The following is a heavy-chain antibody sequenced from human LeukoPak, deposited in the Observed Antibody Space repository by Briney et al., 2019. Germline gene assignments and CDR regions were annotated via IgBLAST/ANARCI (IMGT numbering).Heavy chain of an antibody. CDR2: IKQDGSEK. J-gene: IGHJ4*02. V-gene: IGHV3-7*01. CDR3: ARVGVYYYGSGSPIFDY. D-gene: IGHD3-10*01. Sequence: GGSLRLSCAASGFTFGDYGMSWVRQAPGKGLEWVANIKQDGSEKYYVDSVKGRFTISRDNAKNSLYLQMNSLRAEDTAVYYCARVGVYYYGSGSPIFDYWGQGTLVTVSS. CDR1: GFTFGDYG.